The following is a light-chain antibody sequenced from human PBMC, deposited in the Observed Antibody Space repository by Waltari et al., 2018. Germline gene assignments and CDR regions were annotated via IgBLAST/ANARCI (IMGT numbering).Light chain of an antibody. CDR3: QQYGDWPPT. Sequence: EVVMTQSPAILSVSPGETASLSCRASRTIGSDLAWYQQKPGQSPRPLIYGVSSRATGFPARFSASGSGTEFTLTITGLQSEDVAVYHCQQYGDWPPTFGQGTQLEIK. V-gene: IGKV3-15*01. CDR2: GVS. J-gene: IGKJ2*01. CDR1: RTIGSD.